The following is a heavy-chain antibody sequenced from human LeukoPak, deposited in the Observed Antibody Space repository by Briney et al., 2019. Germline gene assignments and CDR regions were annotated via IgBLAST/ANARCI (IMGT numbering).Heavy chain of an antibody. J-gene: IGHJ6*02. CDR3: ASGAAAGDYYYYYYGMDV. Sequence: SETLSLTCAVYGVSFSGYYWSWIRQPPGKGLEWIGEINHSGSTNYNPSLKSRVAISVDTSKNQFSLKLSSMTAADTAVYYCASGAAAGDYYYYYYGMDVWGQGTTVTVSS. V-gene: IGHV4-34*01. CDR1: GVSFSGYY. CDR2: INHSGST. D-gene: IGHD6-13*01.